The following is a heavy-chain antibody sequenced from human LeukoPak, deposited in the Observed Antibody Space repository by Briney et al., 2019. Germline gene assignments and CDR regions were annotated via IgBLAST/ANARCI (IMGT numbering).Heavy chain of an antibody. V-gene: IGHV3-23*01. CDR1: GFTFSSYA. CDR2: ISGSGGST. J-gene: IGHJ4*02. D-gene: IGHD2-2*01. Sequence: GGSLRLSCAASGFTFSSYAMSWVRQAPGKGLEWASAISGSGGSTYYADSVKGRFTISRDNSKNTLYLQMNSLRAEDTAVYYCAKDLEDIVVVPAAIDYWGQGTLVTVSS. CDR3: AKDLEDIVVVPAAIDY.